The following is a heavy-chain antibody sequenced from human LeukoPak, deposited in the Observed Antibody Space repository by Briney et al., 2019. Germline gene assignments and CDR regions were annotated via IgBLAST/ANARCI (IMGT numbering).Heavy chain of an antibody. CDR1: GESFTSSF. V-gene: IGHV4-59*01. Sequence: PSETLSLTCTVSGESFTSSFWSWIRQPPGRGLEWIGYVHHTGGTFYNSSLKNRVTISVDTSKSHFSLHLNSVTAADTAVYYCARGPHSTGLDWGQGRLVIVSS. J-gene: IGHJ4*02. CDR2: VHHTGGT. D-gene: IGHD6-19*01. CDR3: ARGPHSTGLD.